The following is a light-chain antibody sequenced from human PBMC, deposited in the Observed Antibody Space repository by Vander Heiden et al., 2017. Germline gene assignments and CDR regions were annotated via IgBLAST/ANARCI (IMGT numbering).Light chain of an antibody. CDR2: WAS. Sequence: IVLTQSPDVLAVSLGQRATINCKSSQSVLLSSNNKNYLAWYQQKPGQPPKLLIYWASTRQSGVPDRFSGSGSGTDFTLTISSLQAEDVAVYYCQQYYDSPLTFGGGTKVEIK. J-gene: IGKJ4*01. CDR3: QQYYDSPLT. CDR1: QSVLLSSNNKNY. V-gene: IGKV4-1*01.